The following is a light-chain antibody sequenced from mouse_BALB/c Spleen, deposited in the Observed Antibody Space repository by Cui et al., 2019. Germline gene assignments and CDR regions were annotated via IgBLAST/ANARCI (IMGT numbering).Light chain of an antibody. CDR2: YAS. Sequence: SLVMTQTPTFLRVSAGDRVTRIFKASQSVSNDVAWYQQKPGQSPKLLIYYASNRYTGVPDRFTGSGYGTDFTFTISTVQAEELAVYFCQQDYSSMYTFGGGTKLEIK. V-gene: IGKV6-32*01. CDR3: QQDYSSMYT. J-gene: IGKJ2*01. CDR1: QSVSND.